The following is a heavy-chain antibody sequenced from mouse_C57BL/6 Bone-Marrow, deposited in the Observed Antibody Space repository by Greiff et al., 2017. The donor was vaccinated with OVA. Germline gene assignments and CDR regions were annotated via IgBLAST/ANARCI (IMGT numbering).Heavy chain of an antibody. J-gene: IGHJ4*01. Sequence: VQLQQSGPELVKPGASVKISCKASGYSFTGYYMNWVKQSPEKSLEWIGEINPSTGGTTYNQKFKAKATLTVDKSSSTAYMQLKRLTSEDSAVYYCAREKCFCYDGYSLDAMDYWGQGTSVTVSS. D-gene: IGHD2-3*01. CDR1: GYSFTGYY. CDR2: INPSTGGT. CDR3: AREKCFCYDGYSLDAMDY. V-gene: IGHV1-42*01.